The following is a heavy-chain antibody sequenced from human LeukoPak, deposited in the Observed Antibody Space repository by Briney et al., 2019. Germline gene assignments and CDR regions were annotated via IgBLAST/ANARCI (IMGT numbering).Heavy chain of an antibody. CDR2: INTDGTST. J-gene: IGHJ4*02. CDR3: ARVRRIAVAPFDY. V-gene: IGHV3-74*01. CDR1: GFTFSSYW. D-gene: IGHD6-19*01. Sequence: PGGSLRLSCAAAGFTFSSYWMHWVRRAPGKGLVWVSRINTDGTSTIYADSVKGRFTISRDNAKNTLYLQMNSLRAEDTAVYYCARVRRIAVAPFDYWGQGTLVTVSS.